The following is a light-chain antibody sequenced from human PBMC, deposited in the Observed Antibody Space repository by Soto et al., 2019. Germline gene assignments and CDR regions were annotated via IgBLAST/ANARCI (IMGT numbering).Light chain of an antibody. CDR2: DVT. J-gene: IGLJ1*01. Sequence: QSVLTQPASVSGSPGQSITISCTGTSSDVGGYIYVSWYQQHPGKAPKLTIYDVTSRPSGVSYRFSGSKSGNTASLTISGLQAEDEADYYCSPYTTSSSYVFGTGTKVTVL. CDR3: SPYTTSSSYV. CDR1: SSDVGGYIY. V-gene: IGLV2-14*01.